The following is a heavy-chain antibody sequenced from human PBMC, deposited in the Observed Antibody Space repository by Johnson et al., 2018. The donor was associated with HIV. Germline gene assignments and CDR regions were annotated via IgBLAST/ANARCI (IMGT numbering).Heavy chain of an antibody. CDR2: ISYDGSNK. CDR1: GFTFSSYA. CDR3: ARLPSGYSRDDFDI. V-gene: IGHV3-30*04. D-gene: IGHD5-18*01. J-gene: IGHJ3*02. Sequence: QVQVLESGGGVVQPGRSLRLSCAASGFTFSSYAMHWVRQAPGKGLEWVAVISYDGSNKYYADSVKGRFTISRDNSKNTLYLQMNSLRAEDTAVYYCARLPSGYSRDDFDIWGQGKMVTVSS.